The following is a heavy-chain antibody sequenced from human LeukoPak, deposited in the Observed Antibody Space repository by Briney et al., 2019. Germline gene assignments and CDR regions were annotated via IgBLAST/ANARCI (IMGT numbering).Heavy chain of an antibody. J-gene: IGHJ3*02. CDR3: ARVRDDAFDI. D-gene: IGHD3-10*01. CDR2: VNPSGGST. Sequence: ASVKVPCKASGYSFTRYYIHWVRQAPGQGLEWMGIVNPSGGSTTYAQKFQGRVTMTRDTSTSTVYMELSSLRSEDTAVYYCARVRDDAFDIWGQGTMVTVSS. CDR1: GYSFTRYY. V-gene: IGHV1-46*01.